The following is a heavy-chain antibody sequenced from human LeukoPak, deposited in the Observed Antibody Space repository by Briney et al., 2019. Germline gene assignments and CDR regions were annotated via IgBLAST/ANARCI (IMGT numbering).Heavy chain of an antibody. D-gene: IGHD6-19*01. CDR2: ISGSGGST. Sequence: GRSLRLSCVASGFPFSSYGMHWVRQAPGKGLEWVSAISGSGGSTYYADSVKGRFTISRDNSKNTLYLQMNSLRAEDTAVYYCAKDEVVAGTAILDYWGQGTLVTVSS. J-gene: IGHJ4*02. CDR3: AKDEVVAGTAILDY. CDR1: GFPFSSYG. V-gene: IGHV3-23*01.